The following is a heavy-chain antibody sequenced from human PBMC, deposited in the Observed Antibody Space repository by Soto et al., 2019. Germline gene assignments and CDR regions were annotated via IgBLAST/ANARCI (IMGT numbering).Heavy chain of an antibody. Sequence: QVQLVQSGAEVKKSGSPVKVSCTASGGTFSSYSINWVRQAPGQGLEWMGGVIPIFGKPTYAQKFQGRLTITADKSTSTAYSELTSLRYDDTAVYYCATEMSYYYAMDVWGQGTTVTVSS. J-gene: IGHJ6*02. CDR1: GGTFSSYS. CDR3: ATEMSYYYAMDV. CDR2: VIPIFGKP. V-gene: IGHV1-69*06.